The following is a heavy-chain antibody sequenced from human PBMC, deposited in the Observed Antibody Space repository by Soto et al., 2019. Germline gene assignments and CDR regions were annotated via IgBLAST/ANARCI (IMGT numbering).Heavy chain of an antibody. Sequence: KPSETLSLTCAVYGGSFSGYYWSWIRQPPGKGLEWIGEINHSGSTNYNPSLKSRVTISVDTSKNQFSLKLSSVTAADTAVYYCARGTIPSWFDPWGQGTLVTVSS. CDR3: ARGTIPSWFDP. D-gene: IGHD3-3*01. V-gene: IGHV4-34*01. CDR1: GGSFSGYY. CDR2: INHSGST. J-gene: IGHJ5*02.